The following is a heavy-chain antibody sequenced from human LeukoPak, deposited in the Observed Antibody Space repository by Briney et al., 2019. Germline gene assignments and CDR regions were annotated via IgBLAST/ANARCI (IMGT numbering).Heavy chain of an antibody. V-gene: IGHV4-59*08. D-gene: IGHD6-19*01. CDR1: GGSISSYY. CDR3: ARRGYSSGSYYFDY. CDR2: IYYSGST. Sequence: SETLSLTCSVSGGSISSYYWSWIRQPPGKGLEWIGYIYYSGSTNYNPSLKSRVTISADTSKNQFSLKLSSVTAADAAMYYCARRGYSSGSYYFDYWGQGALVTVAS. J-gene: IGHJ4*02.